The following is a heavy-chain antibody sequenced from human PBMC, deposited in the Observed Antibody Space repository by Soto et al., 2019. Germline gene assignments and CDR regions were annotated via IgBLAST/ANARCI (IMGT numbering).Heavy chain of an antibody. CDR2: ISSSSSTI. CDR3: ARVSWHRYGMDV. Sequence: EVQLVESGGGLVQPGGSLRLSCAASGFTFSSYSMNWVRQAPGKGLEWVSYISSSSSTIYYAGSVKGRFTISGDNAKNSLYQQMNSLRDEDAAVYYDARVSWHRYGMDVWGQETTVTVSS. J-gene: IGHJ6*02. V-gene: IGHV3-48*02. CDR1: GFTFSSYS.